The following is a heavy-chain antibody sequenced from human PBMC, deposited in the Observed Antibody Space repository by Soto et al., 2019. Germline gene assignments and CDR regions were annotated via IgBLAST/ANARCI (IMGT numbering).Heavy chain of an antibody. V-gene: IGHV1-18*01. CDR3: ARWGSITMVRGVIPSDY. Sequence: QVQLVQSGAEVKKPGASVKVSCKASGYTFTTYGITWVRQAPGQGLEWMGWISAYNGNTNYAQKLQGRVTMTTDTFTSTAYVELRSLRSDDTAVYYCARWGSITMVRGVIPSDYWGQGTLVTVSS. CDR1: GYTFTTYG. CDR2: ISAYNGNT. D-gene: IGHD3-10*01. J-gene: IGHJ4*02.